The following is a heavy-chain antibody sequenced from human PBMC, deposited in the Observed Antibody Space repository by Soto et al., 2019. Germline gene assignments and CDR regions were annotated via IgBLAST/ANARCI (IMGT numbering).Heavy chain of an antibody. D-gene: IGHD2-2*01. CDR3: AIVSSTKPYYFDY. CDR1: GFTFSSYW. V-gene: IGHV3-74*01. Sequence: GGSLRLSCAASGFTFSSYWMHWVRQAPGKGLVWVSRINSDGSSTSYADSVKGRYTISRDNAKNTLYLQMNSLRAEDTDGYYCAIVSSTKPYYFDYWGQGTLVTVSS. J-gene: IGHJ4*02. CDR2: INSDGSST.